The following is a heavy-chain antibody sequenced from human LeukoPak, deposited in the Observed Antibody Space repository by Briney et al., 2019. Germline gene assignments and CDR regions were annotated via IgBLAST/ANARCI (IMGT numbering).Heavy chain of an antibody. V-gene: IGHV3-7*03. J-gene: IGHJ4*02. Sequence: PGRSLRLSCAASEFTFSRYWMTWVRQAPGKGLEWVATLIQDGREKHYVDSVKGRFTISRDNAKNSVYLEMNSLRAEDTAVYFCASWGSVAGQRALDYWGQGTLVTVSS. CDR2: LIQDGREK. CDR1: EFTFSRYW. CDR3: ASWGSVAGQRALDY. D-gene: IGHD6-19*01.